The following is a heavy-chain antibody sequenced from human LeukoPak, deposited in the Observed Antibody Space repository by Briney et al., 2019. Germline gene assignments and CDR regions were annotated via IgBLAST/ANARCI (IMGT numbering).Heavy chain of an antibody. CDR3: VGGGFY. CDR2: IYHSGST. CDR1: GGSISSSTC. V-gene: IGHV4-4*02. Sequence: SETLSLTCAVSGGSISSSTCWSWVRQPPGKGLEWIEEIYHSGSTNYNPSLKSRVNISVDKYKNQFSLKLSSVTAEDTAVYYCVGGGFYWGQGTLVTVSS. J-gene: IGHJ4*02.